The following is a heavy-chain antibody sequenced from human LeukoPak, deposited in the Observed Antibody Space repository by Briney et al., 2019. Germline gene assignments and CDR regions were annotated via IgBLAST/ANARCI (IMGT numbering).Heavy chain of an antibody. CDR2: ISSSGSTI. D-gene: IGHD2-2*02. CDR1: GFTFSDYY. V-gene: IGHV3-11*01. CDR3: ARDGRYCSSTSCYTGKNNYYYGMDV. Sequence: GGSLRLSCAASGFTFSDYYMSWIRQAPGKGLEWVSYISSSGSTIYYADSVKGRFTTSRDNAKNSLYLQMNSLRAEDTAVYYCARDGRYCSSTSCYTGKNNYYYGMDVWGQGTTVTVSS. J-gene: IGHJ6*02.